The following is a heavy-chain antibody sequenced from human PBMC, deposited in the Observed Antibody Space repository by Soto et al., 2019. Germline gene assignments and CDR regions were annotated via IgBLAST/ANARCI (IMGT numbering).Heavy chain of an antibody. Sequence: QVQLMQSGAEVKKPGSSVKVSCKASRGTFSSYAISWVRQAPGQGLEWMGGIIPIFGTANYAQKFQGRVTITADESTRTAYMALSSLRSEDTAGYYCAGGGGKGDNDYWGQGTLVTVSS. CDR3: AGGGGKGDNDY. CDR1: RGTFSSYA. CDR2: IIPIFGTA. J-gene: IGHJ4*02. V-gene: IGHV1-69*01. D-gene: IGHD3-16*01.